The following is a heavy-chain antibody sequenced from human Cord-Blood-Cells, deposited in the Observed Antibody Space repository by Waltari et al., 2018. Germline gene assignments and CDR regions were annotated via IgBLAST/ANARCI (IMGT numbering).Heavy chain of an antibody. CDR1: GYTFTGSY. D-gene: IGHD7-27*01. CDR2: INPNSGGT. Sequence: QVQLVQSGAEVKKPGASVKVSCKASGYTFTGSYMPWVRHAPGQGLVWMGWINPNSGGTNYAQKFQGRVTMTRDTSISTAYMELSRLRSDDTAVYYCARDLSNWDYDAFDIWGQGTMVTVSS. J-gene: IGHJ3*02. V-gene: IGHV1-2*02. CDR3: ARDLSNWDYDAFDI.